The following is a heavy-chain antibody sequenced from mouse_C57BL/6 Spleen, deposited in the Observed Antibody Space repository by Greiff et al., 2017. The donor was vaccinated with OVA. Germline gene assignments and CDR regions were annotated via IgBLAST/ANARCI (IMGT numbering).Heavy chain of an antibody. J-gene: IGHJ3*01. CDR1: GYTFTSYW. CDR3: ARGVAY. CDR2: IDPSDSYT. V-gene: IGHV1-50*01. Sequence: QVQLKQPGAELVKPGASVKLSCKASGYTFTSYWMQWVKQRPGQGLEWIGEIDPSDSYTNYNQKFKGKATLTVDTSSSTAYMQLSSPTSEDSAVYYCARGVAYWGQGTLVTVSA.